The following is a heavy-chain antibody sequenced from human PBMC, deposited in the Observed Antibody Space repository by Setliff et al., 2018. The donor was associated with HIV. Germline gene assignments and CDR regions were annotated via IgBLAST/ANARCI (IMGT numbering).Heavy chain of an antibody. CDR2: VYNSAST. CDR1: GSSLSYYY. Sequence: LSLTCSVSGSSLSYYYWSWIRQTPGKGLEWMAYVYNSASTRYNPSLASRVTVSIDTSKNQFSLNLTSLTAADTAVYYCARANGYSGYRPIDYWGQGTLVTVSS. J-gene: IGHJ4*02. CDR3: ARANGYSGYRPIDY. D-gene: IGHD5-12*01. V-gene: IGHV4-59*12.